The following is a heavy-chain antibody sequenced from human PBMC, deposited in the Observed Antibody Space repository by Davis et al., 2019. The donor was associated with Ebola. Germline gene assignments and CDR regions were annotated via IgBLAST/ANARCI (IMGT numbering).Heavy chain of an antibody. CDR3: ARGTKSGDY. CDR2: MNPNSGNT. Sequence: AASVKVSCKASGYTFISYDINWARQATGQGLEWMGWMNPNSGNTGYSQKFQGRVTMTRNTSTSTAYMDLSSLRSEDTAVYYCARGTKSGDYWGQGTQVTVSS. V-gene: IGHV1-8*01. CDR1: GYTFISYD. J-gene: IGHJ4*02. D-gene: IGHD1/OR15-1a*01.